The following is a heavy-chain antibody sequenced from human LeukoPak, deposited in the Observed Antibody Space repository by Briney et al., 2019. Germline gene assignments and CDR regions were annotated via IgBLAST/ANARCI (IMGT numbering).Heavy chain of an antibody. CDR3: AEEALRYFDWLGAPIGYFDY. Sequence: GGSLRLSCAASGFTFSRYGMHSVRQAPGKGLEWVAFERYDGTNKYYADSVKGRFTISRDNSKNRLSLQMNSLRAEDTAVYYCAEEALRYFDWLGAPIGYFDYWGQGTLVTVSS. V-gene: IGHV3-30*02. J-gene: IGHJ4*02. D-gene: IGHD3-9*01. CDR1: GFTFSRYG. CDR2: ERYDGTNK.